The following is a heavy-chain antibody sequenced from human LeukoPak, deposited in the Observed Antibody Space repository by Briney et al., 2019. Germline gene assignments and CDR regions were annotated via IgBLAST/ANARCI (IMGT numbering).Heavy chain of an antibody. CDR1: GTSVSSGGYY. CDR2: MYHGEST. CDR3: ARGTTFNPSHD. D-gene: IGHD1-14*01. V-gene: IGHV4-61*08. J-gene: IGHJ4*02. Sequence: SETLSLTCTVSGTSVSSGGYYWSWIRQPPGRGLEWIGYMYHGESTNYNPSLKSRVTISLDRSKNQFSLKLSSVTAADTAVYYCARGTTFNPSHDWGQGTLVTVSS.